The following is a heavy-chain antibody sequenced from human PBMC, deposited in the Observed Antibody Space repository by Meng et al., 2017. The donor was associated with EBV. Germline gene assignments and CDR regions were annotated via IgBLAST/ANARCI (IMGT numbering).Heavy chain of an antibody. CDR2: IHYSGST. V-gene: IGHV4-30-4*02. CDR3: ARVNSDCGGVMCYKGWFDP. J-gene: IGHJ5*02. Sequence: QVPRHESGPGLVKPSDTLFLPWNAPGDSSSDYYWSWIRQPPGKGLEWIGYIHYSGSTYYNPSLKSRITISVDMSRNQFSLRLTSVTSADMAVYYCARVNSDCGGVMCYKGWFDPWGQGTLVTVSS. D-gene: IGHD2-21*01. CDR1: GDSSSDYY.